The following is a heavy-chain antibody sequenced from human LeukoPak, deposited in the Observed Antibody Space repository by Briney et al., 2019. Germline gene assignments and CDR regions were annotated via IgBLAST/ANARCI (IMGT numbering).Heavy chain of an antibody. CDR1: GYTLTELS. CDR3: ARDIAASGADY. V-gene: IGHV1-2*02. J-gene: IGHJ4*02. CDR2: INPNSGDT. Sequence: ASVKVSCKVSGYTLTELSMHWVRQAPGQGLEWMGWINPNSGDTNYAQKFQGRVTMTRDTSISTAYMELSRLRSDDTAVYYCARDIAASGADYWGQGTLVTVSS. D-gene: IGHD6-13*01.